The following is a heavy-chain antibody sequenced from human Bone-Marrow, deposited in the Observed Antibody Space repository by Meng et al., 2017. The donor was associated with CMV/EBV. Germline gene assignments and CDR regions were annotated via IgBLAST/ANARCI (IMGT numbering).Heavy chain of an antibody. CDR3: ARGTTVVTHDY. CDR1: GGSISSSSYY. Sequence: GSLRLSCTVSGGSISSSSYYWGWIRQPPGKGLEWIGSIYYSGSTYYNPSLKSRVTISVDTSKNQFSLKLSSVTAADTAVYYCARGTTVVTHDYWGQGTLVTASS. V-gene: IGHV4-39*07. D-gene: IGHD4-23*01. CDR2: IYYSGST. J-gene: IGHJ4*02.